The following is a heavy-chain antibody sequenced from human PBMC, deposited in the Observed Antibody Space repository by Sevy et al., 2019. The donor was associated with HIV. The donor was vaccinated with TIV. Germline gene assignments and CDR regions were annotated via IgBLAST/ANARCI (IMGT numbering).Heavy chain of an antibody. CDR1: GLTFSNDN. V-gene: IGHV3-21*01. D-gene: IGHD6-19*01. Sequence: GGSLRLSCAASGLTFSNDNMNWVRQAPGKGLEWVSFISSESGYIYDADSVKGRFSISRDNAKNSLYLQMNSLRAEDTAVYYCARDGKVPVPGLYYFDYWGHGTLVTVSS. CDR2: ISSESGYI. CDR3: ARDGKVPVPGLYYFDY. J-gene: IGHJ4*01.